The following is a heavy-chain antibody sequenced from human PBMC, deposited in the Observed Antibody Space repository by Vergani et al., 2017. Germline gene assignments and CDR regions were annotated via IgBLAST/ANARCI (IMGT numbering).Heavy chain of an antibody. CDR1: GFTFDDYA. CDR3: AKAGPPGQWLVPEVDY. J-gene: IGHJ4*02. CDR2: ISGDGGST. D-gene: IGHD6-19*01. V-gene: IGHV3-43*02. Sequence: VQLVESGGGLVKPGGSLRLSCAASGFTFDDYAMHWVRQAPGKGLEWVSLISGDGGSTYYADSVKGRFTISRDNSKNSLYLQMNRLRTEDTALYYCAKAGPPGQWLVPEVDYWGQGTLVTVSS.